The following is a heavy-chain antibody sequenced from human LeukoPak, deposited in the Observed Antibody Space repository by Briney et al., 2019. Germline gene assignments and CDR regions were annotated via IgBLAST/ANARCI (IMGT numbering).Heavy chain of an antibody. CDR3: AKTMGPYSGFGAFDI. Sequence: GGSLRLSCAASGFTLSSYSMNWVRQAPGKGLEWVAVISYDGSNKYYADSVKGRFTISRDNSKDTLYLQMNSLRAEDTAVYYCAKTMGPYSGFGAFDIWGLGTMVTVSS. D-gene: IGHD5-12*01. CDR2: ISYDGSNK. J-gene: IGHJ3*02. V-gene: IGHV3-30*18. CDR1: GFTLSSYS.